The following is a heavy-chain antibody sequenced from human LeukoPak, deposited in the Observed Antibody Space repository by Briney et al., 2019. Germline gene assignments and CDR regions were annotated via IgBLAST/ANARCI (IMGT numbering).Heavy chain of an antibody. CDR1: GYTFTGYY. V-gene: IGHV1-2*02. CDR3: ARGSMSAWELLPKDYFDY. CDR2: INPNSGGT. D-gene: IGHD1-26*01. Sequence: ASVKVSCKASGYTFTGYYMHWVRQAPGQGLEWMGWINPNSGGTNYAQKFQGRVTMTRDTSISTAYMELSRLRSDDTAVYYCARGSMSAWELLPKDYFDYWGQGTLVTVSS. J-gene: IGHJ4*02.